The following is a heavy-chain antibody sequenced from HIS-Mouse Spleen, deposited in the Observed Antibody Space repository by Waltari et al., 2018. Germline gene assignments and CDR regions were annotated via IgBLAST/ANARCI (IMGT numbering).Heavy chain of an antibody. D-gene: IGHD7-27*01. Sequence: QVQLQQWGAGLLKPSETLSLTCAVDGGSFSGYYWTWIRQPPGKGLEWIGEINHRRSTNYNPSLKSRVTISVDTSKNQFSLKLSSVTAADTAVYYCARVRTGDPSYWYFDLWGRGTLVAVSS. V-gene: IGHV4-34*01. CDR3: ARVRTGDPSYWYFDL. CDR2: INHRRST. CDR1: GGSFSGYY. J-gene: IGHJ2*01.